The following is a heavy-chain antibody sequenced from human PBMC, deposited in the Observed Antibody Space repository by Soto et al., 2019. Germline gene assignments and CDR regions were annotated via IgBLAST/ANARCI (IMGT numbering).Heavy chain of an antibody. D-gene: IGHD5-12*01. CDR2: IYYSGST. V-gene: IGHV4-59*08. J-gene: IGHJ6*03. Sequence: PSETLSLTCTVPGGSISSYYWSWIRQPPGKGLEWIGYIYYSGSTNYNPSLKSRVTISVDTSKNQFSLKLSSVTAADTAVYYCARQWNYYYMDVWGKGTTVTVSS. CDR3: ARQWNYYYMDV. CDR1: GGSISSYY.